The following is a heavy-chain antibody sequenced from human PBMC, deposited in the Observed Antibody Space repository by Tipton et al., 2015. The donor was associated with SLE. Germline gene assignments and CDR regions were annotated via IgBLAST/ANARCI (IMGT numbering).Heavy chain of an antibody. Sequence: TLSLTCPVSGGSIRSTTYFWSWVRQLPGKGLEWIGYIFHSGTAFYNPSLKSRVTILIDTSKNQFSLRLNSVTAADTAVYFCAREVIEVSDSDAFDIWGQGTLITVSS. CDR1: GGSIRSTTYF. V-gene: IGHV4-31*03. CDR2: IFHSGTA. J-gene: IGHJ3*02. CDR3: AREVIEVSDSDAFDI. D-gene: IGHD2-21*01.